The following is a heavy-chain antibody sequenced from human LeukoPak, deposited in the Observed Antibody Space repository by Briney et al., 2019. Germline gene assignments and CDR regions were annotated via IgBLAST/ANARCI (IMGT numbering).Heavy chain of an antibody. V-gene: IGHV3-7*01. J-gene: IGHJ6*03. Sequence: GGSLRLSCAASGFTFSIYWMSWVRQAPGKGLEWVANIKQDGSEKYYVDSVKGRFTISRDNAKNSLYLQMNSLRAEDTAVYYCARNDGGWYAGRYYYYMDVWGKGTTVTVSS. CDR2: IKQDGSEK. D-gene: IGHD6-19*01. CDR3: ARNDGGWYAGRYYYYMDV. CDR1: GFTFSIYW.